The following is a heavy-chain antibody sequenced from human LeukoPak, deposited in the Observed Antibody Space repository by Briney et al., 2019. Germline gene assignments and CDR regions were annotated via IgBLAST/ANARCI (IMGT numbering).Heavy chain of an antibody. CDR1: GFTFSSYS. V-gene: IGHV3-21*01. D-gene: IGHD6-19*01. CDR3: ARGRRSDSSGPPYFDY. Sequence: GGSLRLSCAASGFTFSSYSMNWVRQAPGKGLEWVSSISSSSSYIYYADSVKGRFTISRDNAKNSLYLQMNSLRAEDTAVYYCARGRRSDSSGPPYFDYWGQGTLVTVSS. CDR2: ISSSSSYI. J-gene: IGHJ4*02.